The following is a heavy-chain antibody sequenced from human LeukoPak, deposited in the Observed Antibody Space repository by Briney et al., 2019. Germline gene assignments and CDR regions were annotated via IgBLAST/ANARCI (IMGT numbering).Heavy chain of an antibody. J-gene: IGHJ6*02. CDR3: ARDPIGDSSSWLRVLGYYYYGMDV. V-gene: IGHV1-18*01. CDR2: ISAYNGNT. CDR1: GYTFTCYG. Sequence: ASVKVSCKASGYTFTCYGISWVRQAPGQGLEWMGWISAYNGNTNYAQKLQGRVTMTTDTSTSTAYMELRSLRSDDTAVYYCARDPIGDSSSWLRVLGYYYYGMDVWGQGTTVTVSS. D-gene: IGHD6-13*01.